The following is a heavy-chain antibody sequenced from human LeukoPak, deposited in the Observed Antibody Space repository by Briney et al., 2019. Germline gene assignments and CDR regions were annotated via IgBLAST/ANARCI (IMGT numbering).Heavy chain of an antibody. J-gene: IGHJ4*02. D-gene: IGHD7-27*01. CDR3: VRTPPNWGFDY. CDR2: MSPNSGDT. CDR1: GGTFSSYA. V-gene: IGHV1-8*02. Sequence: GASVKVSCKASGGTFSSYAISWVRQATGQGLEWMGWMSPNSGDTGYAQKFQGRVTMTSDSSIGTAYMELSSLRSEDTAIYYCVRTPPNWGFDYWGQGTLVTVSS.